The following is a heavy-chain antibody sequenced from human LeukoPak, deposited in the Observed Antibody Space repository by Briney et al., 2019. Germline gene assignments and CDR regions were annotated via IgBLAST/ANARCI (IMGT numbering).Heavy chain of an antibody. CDR2: IYYGGST. J-gene: IGHJ3*02. CDR1: GGSISSSNFY. Sequence: PSETLSLTCTVSGGSISSSNFYWGWIRQPPGKELEWIGSIYYGGSTYYSPSLKSRVTISVVTSKNHFSLKLSSVTAADTAVYYGEKQSPNPTDVFYIGAKGTRAPFS. V-gene: IGHV4-39*01. CDR3: EKQSPNPTDVFYI.